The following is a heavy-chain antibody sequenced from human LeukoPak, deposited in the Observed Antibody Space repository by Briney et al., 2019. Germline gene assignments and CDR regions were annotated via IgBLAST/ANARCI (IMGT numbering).Heavy chain of an antibody. V-gene: IGHV3-48*04. Sequence: GGSLRLSCAASGFTFIDYSMNWVRQAPGKELEWISYVGISSGNTKYADSVKGRFTISGDSAKNSVFLQMNSLRVEDTAVYYCARDHRYAFDNWGQGTLVTVSS. CDR1: GFTFIDYS. D-gene: IGHD5-12*01. J-gene: IGHJ4*02. CDR2: VGISSGNT. CDR3: ARDHRYAFDN.